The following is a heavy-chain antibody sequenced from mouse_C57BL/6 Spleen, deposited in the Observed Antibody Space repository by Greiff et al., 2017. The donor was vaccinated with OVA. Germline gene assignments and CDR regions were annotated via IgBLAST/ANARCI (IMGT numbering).Heavy chain of an antibody. CDR3: ARDYYGSSYNWYFDV. CDR1: GYAFSSSW. CDR2: IYPGDGDT. V-gene: IGHV1-82*01. J-gene: IGHJ1*03. D-gene: IGHD1-1*01. Sequence: QVQLKQSGPELVKPGASVKISCKASGYAFSSSWMNWVKQRPGRGLEWIGRIYPGDGDTTYNGKFKGKATLTADKSSSTAYMQLSSLTSEDSAVYFCARDYYGSSYNWYFDVWGTGTTVTVSS.